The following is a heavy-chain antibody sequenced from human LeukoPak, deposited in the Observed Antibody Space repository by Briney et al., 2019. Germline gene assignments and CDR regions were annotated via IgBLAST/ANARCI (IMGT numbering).Heavy chain of an antibody. J-gene: IGHJ4*02. Sequence: SETLSLTCTVSGGSISSSSYYWGWIRQPPGKGLEWIGSIYYSGSTYYNPSLKSRVTISVDTSKNQFSLKLSSVTAADTAVYYCARLHGDLPWDDYWGQGTLVTVSS. CDR2: IYYSGST. CDR1: GGSISSSSYY. V-gene: IGHV4-39*01. D-gene: IGHD4-17*01. CDR3: ARLHGDLPWDDY.